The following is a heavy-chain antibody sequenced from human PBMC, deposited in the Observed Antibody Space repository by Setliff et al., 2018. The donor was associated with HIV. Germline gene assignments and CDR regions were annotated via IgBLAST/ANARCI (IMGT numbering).Heavy chain of an antibody. V-gene: IGHV3-11*01. J-gene: IGHJ1*01. Sequence: LSLTCAVSGYSISSGFYWGWIRQPPGKGLECVSYISSSGSTIYYADSVKGRFTISRDNAKNSLYLQMNSLRAEDTAVYYCARGGVVVLIYFQHWGQGTLVTVSS. CDR2: ISSSGSTI. CDR3: ARGGVVVLIYFQH. D-gene: IGHD3-22*01. CDR1: GYSISSGFY.